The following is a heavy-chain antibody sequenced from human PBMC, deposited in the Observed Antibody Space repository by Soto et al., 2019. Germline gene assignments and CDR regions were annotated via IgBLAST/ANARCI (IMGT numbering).Heavy chain of an antibody. Sequence: ASVKVSCKASGYTFTSYGINWVRQATGQGLEWMGWMNPNSGNTGYAQKLQGRVTMTRNTSISTAYMELSSLRSEDTAVYYCARGRHSSSWPHWFDPWGQGTLVTVSS. CDR3: ARGRHSSSWPHWFDP. CDR1: GYTFTSYG. CDR2: MNPNSGNT. D-gene: IGHD6-13*01. J-gene: IGHJ5*02. V-gene: IGHV1-8*01.